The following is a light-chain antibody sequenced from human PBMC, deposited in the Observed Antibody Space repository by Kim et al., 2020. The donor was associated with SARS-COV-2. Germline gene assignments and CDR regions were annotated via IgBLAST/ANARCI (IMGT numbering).Light chain of an antibody. V-gene: IGLV3-19*01. Sequence: VALGQTDRITCQGDSLRSYYATWYQQKPGQAPIVVIYGKNNRPSGIPDRFSGSSSGDTASLTITGTQAGDEADYYCNSRGSNDNVLFGGGTKLTVL. CDR1: SLRSYY. J-gene: IGLJ2*01. CDR2: GKN. CDR3: NSRGSNDNVL.